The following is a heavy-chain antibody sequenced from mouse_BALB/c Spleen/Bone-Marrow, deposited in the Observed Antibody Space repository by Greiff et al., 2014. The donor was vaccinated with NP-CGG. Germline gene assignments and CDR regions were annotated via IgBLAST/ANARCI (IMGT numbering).Heavy chain of an antibody. CDR2: ISNGGTYT. J-gene: IGHJ4*01. V-gene: IGHV5-4*02. CDR3: ARSGERYGAMDY. Sequence: EVQRVEPGGGLVKPGGSLKLSCAASGFTFSDFYMFWFRQTPEKRLEWVATISNGGTYTYYPDSVKGRFTISRDNAKNNLYLQMSSLKSEDTAMYYCARSGERYGAMDYWGQGTSVTVTS. D-gene: IGHD1-1*02. CDR1: GFTFSDFY.